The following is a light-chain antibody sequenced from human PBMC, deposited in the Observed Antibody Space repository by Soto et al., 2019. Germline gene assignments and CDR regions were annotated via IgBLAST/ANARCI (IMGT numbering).Light chain of an antibody. CDR2: STT. CDR1: TGAVTSGDY. CDR3: LLYEDGARV. Sequence: QAVVTQEPSLTVSAGGTVTLTCDSSTGAVTSGDYPNWFQQQPGQAPTPLIYSTTNRHSWTPARFSGSLLGGKAALTLSGVQPEDEAEYYFLLYEDGARVFGGGTKLTVL. V-gene: IGLV7-43*01. J-gene: IGLJ2*01.